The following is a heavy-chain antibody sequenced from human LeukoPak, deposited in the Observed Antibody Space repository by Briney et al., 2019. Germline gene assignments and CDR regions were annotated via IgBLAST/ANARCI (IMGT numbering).Heavy chain of an antibody. Sequence: PGGSLRLSCAASGFTFSSYWMSWVRQAPGKGLEWVANIKQDGSEKYYVDSVKGRFTISRDNAKNSLYLQMNSLGAEDTAVYYCARLIAVAATRYFDLWGRGTLVTVSS. J-gene: IGHJ2*01. CDR3: ARLIAVAATRYFDL. CDR2: IKQDGSEK. D-gene: IGHD6-19*01. CDR1: GFTFSSYW. V-gene: IGHV3-7*03.